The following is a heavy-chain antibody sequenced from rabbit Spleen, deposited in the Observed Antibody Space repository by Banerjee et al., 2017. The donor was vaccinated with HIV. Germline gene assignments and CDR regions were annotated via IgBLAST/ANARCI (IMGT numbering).Heavy chain of an antibody. V-gene: IGHV1S7*01. CDR3: VRDLGYDDYSEKGYFNL. D-gene: IGHD2-1*01. Sequence: QLVESGGGLVQPGGSLKLSCKASGFDFSSYYMSWVRQAPGKGLEWIGYIDPIFGRTYYASWVNGRFTISSHNAQNTLYLQLNSLTAADTATYFCVRDLGYDDYSEKGYFNLWGPGTLVTVS. CDR2: IDPIFGRT. CDR1: GFDFSSYY. J-gene: IGHJ4*01.